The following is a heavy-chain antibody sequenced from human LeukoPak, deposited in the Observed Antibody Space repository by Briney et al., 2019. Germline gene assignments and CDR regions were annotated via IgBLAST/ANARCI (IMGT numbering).Heavy chain of an antibody. CDR1: GYSFTNFY. V-gene: IGHV5-51*01. D-gene: IGHD6-6*01. Sequence: GESLKISCKGSGYSFTNFYIGWMRQMPGKGLEWMGIIYPGDSDTRYSPSFQGQVTISADKSISTAYLQWSSLKASDTAMYYCARLASSSSLYYFDYWGQGTLVTVSS. CDR3: ARLASSSSLYYFDY. CDR2: IYPGDSDT. J-gene: IGHJ4*02.